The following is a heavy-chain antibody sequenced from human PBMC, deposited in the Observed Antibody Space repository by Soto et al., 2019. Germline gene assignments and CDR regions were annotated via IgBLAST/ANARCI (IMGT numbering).Heavy chain of an antibody. CDR1: GFTFSSYW. CDR3: LSSLL. CDR2: IKGDGSEK. J-gene: IGHJ4*02. Sequence: EVQMVESGGGLVQPGGSLRLSCAVSGFTFSSYWMYWVRQAPGKGLEWVANIKGDGSEKNYVDSVKGRFTISRDNAKNSLYLQLNSLRVEDTAVYYCLSSLLRGQGTLVTVSS. V-gene: IGHV3-7*01.